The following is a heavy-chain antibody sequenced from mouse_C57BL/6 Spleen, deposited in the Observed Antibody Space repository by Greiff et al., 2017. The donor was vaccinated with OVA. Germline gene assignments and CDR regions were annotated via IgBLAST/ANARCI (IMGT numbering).Heavy chain of an antibody. CDR1: GYTFTSYW. CDR3: AREDDRSPDD. Sequence: QVQLKQPGAELVMPGASVKLSCKASGYTFTSYWMHWVKQRPGQGLEWIGEIDPSDSYTNYNQKFKGKSTLTVDKSSSTAYMQLSSLTSEDSAVYYCAREDDRSPDDWGQGTTLTVSS. D-gene: IGHD2-14*01. CDR2: IDPSDSYT. J-gene: IGHJ2*01. V-gene: IGHV1-69*01.